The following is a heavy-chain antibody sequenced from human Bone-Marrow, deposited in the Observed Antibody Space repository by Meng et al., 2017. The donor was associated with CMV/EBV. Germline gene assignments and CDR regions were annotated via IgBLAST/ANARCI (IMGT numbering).Heavy chain of an antibody. CDR3: ARDGVGVTIFGVVIINAFSWFDP. V-gene: IGHV3-21*01. CDR2: ISSSSSYI. J-gene: IGHJ5*02. D-gene: IGHD3-3*01. CDR1: GFTFSSYS. Sequence: GESLKISCAASGFTFSSYSMNWVRQAPGKGLEWVSSISSSSSYIYYADSVKGRFTISRDNAKNSLYLQMNSLRAEDTAVYYCARDGVGVTIFGVVIINAFSWFDPWGQGTLVTFSS.